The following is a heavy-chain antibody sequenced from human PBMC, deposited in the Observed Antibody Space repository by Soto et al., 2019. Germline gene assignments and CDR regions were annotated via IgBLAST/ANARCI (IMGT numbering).Heavy chain of an antibody. V-gene: IGHV1-8*01. D-gene: IGHD1-26*01. CDR1: GYTFTSYD. J-gene: IGHJ6*02. CDR3: ARGQRGELLGYYYYGMDV. Sequence: ASVKVSCKASGYTFTSYDINWVRQATGQGLEWMGWMNPNSGNTGYAQKFQGRVTMTRNTSISTAYMELSSLRSEDTAVYYCARGQRGELLGYYYYGMDVWGQGTTVTVSS. CDR2: MNPNSGNT.